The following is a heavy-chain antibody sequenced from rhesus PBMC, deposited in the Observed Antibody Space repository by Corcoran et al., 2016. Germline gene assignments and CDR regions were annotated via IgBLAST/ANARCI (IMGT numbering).Heavy chain of an antibody. V-gene: IGHV5-20*02. D-gene: IGHD2-2*01. Sequence: EVQLVQSGAEVKRPGESLKISCKTSGYSFTSYWISWVRQMPGKGLEWMGAIDPSDSDTRYSPSFQGQVTISADKSISTAYLQWSSLKASDTATYYCAKDNPYCTSTTCYYNSLDVWGRGVLVTVSS. CDR1: GYSFTSYW. CDR3: AKDNPYCTSTTCYYNSLDV. J-gene: IGHJ5-2*02. CDR2: IDPSDSDT.